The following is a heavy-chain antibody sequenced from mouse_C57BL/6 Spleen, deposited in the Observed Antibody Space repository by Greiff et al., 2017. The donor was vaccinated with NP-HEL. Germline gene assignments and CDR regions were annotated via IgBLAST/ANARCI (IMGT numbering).Heavy chain of an antibody. CDR2: IYPGDGDT. Sequence: QVQLKESGPELVKPGASVKISCKASGYAFSSSWMNWVKQRPGKGLEWIGRIYPGDGDTNYNGKFKGKATLTADKSSSTAYMQLSSLTSEDSAVYFCARDGDWDVDFDVWGTGTTVTVSS. CDR1: GYAFSSSW. J-gene: IGHJ1*03. CDR3: ARDGDWDVDFDV. D-gene: IGHD4-1*01. V-gene: IGHV1-82*01.